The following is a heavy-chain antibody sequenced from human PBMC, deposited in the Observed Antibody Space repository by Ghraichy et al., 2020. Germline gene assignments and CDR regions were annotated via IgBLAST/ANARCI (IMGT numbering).Heavy chain of an antibody. CDR2: ISGSAGST. CDR3: AKDLGYSSSWYTEYCFDY. D-gene: IGHD6-13*01. CDR1: GFTFSNYA. Sequence: GGSLRLSCAASGFTFSNYAMTWVRQAPGKGLEWVSSISGSAGSTYYTDSVKGRFTISRDNSKNTLFLQMNSLRAEDTAVYYCAKDLGYSSSWYTEYCFDYWGPGTLVTVSS. J-gene: IGHJ4*02. V-gene: IGHV3-23*01.